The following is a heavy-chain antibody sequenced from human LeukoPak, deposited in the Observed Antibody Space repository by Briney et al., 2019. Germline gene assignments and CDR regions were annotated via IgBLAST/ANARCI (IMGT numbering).Heavy chain of an antibody. CDR3: ARDTRRYCSSTSCYTIDY. CDR1: GFTFSSYA. CDR2: ISGSGGST. J-gene: IGHJ4*02. Sequence: GGSLRLSCAASGFTFSSYAMSWVRQAPGKGLEWVSAISGSGGSTYYADSVKGRFTISRDNSKNTLYLQMNSLRAEDTAVYYCARDTRRYCSSTSCYTIDYWGQGTLVTVSS. V-gene: IGHV3-23*01. D-gene: IGHD2-2*02.